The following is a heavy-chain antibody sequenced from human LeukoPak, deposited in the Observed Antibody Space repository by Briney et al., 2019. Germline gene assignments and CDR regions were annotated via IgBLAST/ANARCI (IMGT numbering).Heavy chain of an antibody. CDR3: ARDRPGVVGGNWFDP. J-gene: IGHJ5*02. Sequence: NPSETLSLTCTVSGGSMSSGDYYWSWIRQPPGKRLEWIGNINYSGSTDYNPSLKSRVAISVDTSKNQFSLRLSSVTAADTAVYYCARDRPGVVGGNWFDPWGQGTLVIVSS. V-gene: IGHV4-30-4*01. CDR1: GGSMSSGDYY. CDR2: INYSGST. D-gene: IGHD1-26*01.